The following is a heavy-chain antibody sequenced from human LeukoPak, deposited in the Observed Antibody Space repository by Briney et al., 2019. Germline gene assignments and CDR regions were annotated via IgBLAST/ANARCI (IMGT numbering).Heavy chain of an antibody. V-gene: IGHV4-39*01. D-gene: IGHD3-22*01. CDR3: ARHDSSSGPPYYFDY. CDR1: GGSISSSSYY. Sequence: SETLSLTCTVSGGSISSSSYYWGWIRQPPGKGLEWIGSIYYSGSTYYNPSLKSRDTISVDTSKNQFSLKLSSVTAADTAVYYCARHDSSSGPPYYFDYWGQGTLVTVSS. J-gene: IGHJ4*02. CDR2: IYYSGST.